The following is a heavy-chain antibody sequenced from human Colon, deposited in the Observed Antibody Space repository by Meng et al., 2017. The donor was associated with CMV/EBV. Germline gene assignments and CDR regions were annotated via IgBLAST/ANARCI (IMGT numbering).Heavy chain of an antibody. Sequence: ADTCDSNGRNNWWSGVRQPPGKGLEWIGEIYHTGNTNYNPSLKRRVTISVDKSDNHFSVKLSSVTAADTAVYYCTRASEGRRGVHPWGQGTLVTVSS. CDR1: CDSNGRNNW. CDR3: TRASEGRRGVHP. J-gene: IGHJ5*02. CDR2: IYHTGNT. V-gene: IGHV4-4*02. D-gene: IGHD1-14*01.